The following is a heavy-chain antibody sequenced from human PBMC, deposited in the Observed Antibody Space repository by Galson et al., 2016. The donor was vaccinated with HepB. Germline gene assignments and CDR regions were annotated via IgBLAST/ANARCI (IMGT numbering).Heavy chain of an antibody. V-gene: IGHV5-10-1*01. CDR2: IDPSDSYT. CDR1: GYSFTTYR. D-gene: IGHD2-2*02. CDR3: AIMGGYCCSTSCYNGFDY. J-gene: IGHJ4*02. Sequence: QSGAEVKKPGESLRISCKGSGYSFTTYRINWVRQMPGKGLEWMGRIDPSDSYTNYSPSFQGHVTISADKSISTAYLQWSSLKASDTAMYYCAIMGGYCCSTSCYNGFDYWGQGTLVTVSS.